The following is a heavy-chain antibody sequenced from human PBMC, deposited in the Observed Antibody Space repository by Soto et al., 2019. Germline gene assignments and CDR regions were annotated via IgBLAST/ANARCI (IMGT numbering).Heavy chain of an antibody. Sequence: QVQLVESGGGVVQPGRSLRLSCAASGFTFSSYAMHWLRQAPGKGLEWVAVISYDGSNKYYADSVKGRFTISRDNSKNTLYLQMNSLRAEDTAVYYCARDLYSNYYYYGMDVWGQGTTVTVSS. CDR3: ARDLYSNYYYYGMDV. CDR1: GFTFSSYA. D-gene: IGHD4-4*01. V-gene: IGHV3-30-3*01. J-gene: IGHJ6*02. CDR2: ISYDGSNK.